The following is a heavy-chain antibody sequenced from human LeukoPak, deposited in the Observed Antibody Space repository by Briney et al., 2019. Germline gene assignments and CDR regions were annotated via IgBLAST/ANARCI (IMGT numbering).Heavy chain of an antibody. CDR3: ARDENY. CDR2: NYYTGRT. CDR1: GGSIGSYY. Sequence: SETLSLTCTVSGGSIGSYYWSWIRQPPGKGLEWIGYNYYTGRTNYNPSLKSRVTISLDTSRNQFSLKLSSVTAADTAVYYCARDENYWGQGTLVTVSS. J-gene: IGHJ4*02. V-gene: IGHV4-59*01.